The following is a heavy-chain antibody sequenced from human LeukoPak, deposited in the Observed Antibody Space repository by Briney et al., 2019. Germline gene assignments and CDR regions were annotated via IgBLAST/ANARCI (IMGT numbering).Heavy chain of an antibody. D-gene: IGHD1-26*01. CDR1: GAFIWSYW. V-gene: IGHV4-4*07. J-gene: IGHJ4*02. CDR3: ARQGYTASYYFLDF. CDR2: IYATGST. Sequence: PSETLSLTCIVPGAFIWSYWWCWVRPPPGEGLEWIGRIYATGSTKFNPSLKSRLTLSMDTSTNHLTLRLTSVTAADTAVYFCARQGYTASYYFLDFWSQGTLVTVSS.